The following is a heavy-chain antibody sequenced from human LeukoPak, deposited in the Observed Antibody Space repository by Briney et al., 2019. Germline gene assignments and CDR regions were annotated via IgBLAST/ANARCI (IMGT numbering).Heavy chain of an antibody. CDR1: GFTFSTYS. J-gene: IGHJ4*02. CDR2: ISSSSSSI. V-gene: IGHV3-21*01. Sequence: PGGSLRLSCAASGFTFSTYSMTWVRQAPGKGLEWVSSISSSSSSIYYADSVRGRFTISRDNAKNSLYLQMNSLRAEDTAVYYCAREPLDWGQGALVTVSS. CDR3: AREPLD.